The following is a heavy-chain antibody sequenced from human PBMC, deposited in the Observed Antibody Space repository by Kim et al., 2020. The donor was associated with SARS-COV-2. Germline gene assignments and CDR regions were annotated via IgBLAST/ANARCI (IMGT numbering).Heavy chain of an antibody. CDR3: AKDKAFGSGI. Sequence: GGSLRLSCAASGFTFSSYAMSWVRQAPGKGLEWVSGTSGSGGSTYYADSVKGRFTISRDNSKNTLYLQMNSLRVEDTAVYYCAKDKAFGSGIGGQGTLVTVSS. CDR1: GFTFSSYA. V-gene: IGHV3-23*01. D-gene: IGHD3-10*01. J-gene: IGHJ4*02. CDR2: TSGSGGST.